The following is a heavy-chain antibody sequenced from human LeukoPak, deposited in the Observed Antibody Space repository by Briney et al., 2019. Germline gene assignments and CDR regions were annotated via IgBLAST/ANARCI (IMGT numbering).Heavy chain of an antibody. CDR2: ISSSSSYI. CDR1: GFTFSSYS. CDR3: VRDSDRPYNGLDY. J-gene: IGHJ4*02. D-gene: IGHD3-10*01. Sequence: GGSLRLSCAASGFTFSSYSMNWVRQAPGKGLEWVSSISSSSSYIYYADSVKGRFTISRDNSKNTLYLQLNSLRAEDTAVYYCVRDSDRPYNGLDYWGQGNLVTVSS. V-gene: IGHV3-21*01.